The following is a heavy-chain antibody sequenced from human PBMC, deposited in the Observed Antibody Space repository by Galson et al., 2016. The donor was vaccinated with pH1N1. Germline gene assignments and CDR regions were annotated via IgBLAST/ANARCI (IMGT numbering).Heavy chain of an antibody. CDR2: FYWDGDQ. V-gene: IGHV2-5*02. Sequence: PALVKPTQTLTLTCTFSGFSLPNSGVAVGWIRQPPGKALEWLALFYWDGDQRSSPSLKSRLTTTKDTSKNQVVLTMTNVDPVDTATYYCAHRRRGSGTPGVYDYWGQGTLVTVSS. J-gene: IGHJ4*02. CDR1: GFSLPNSGVA. CDR3: AHRRRGSGTPGVYDY. D-gene: IGHD3-10*01.